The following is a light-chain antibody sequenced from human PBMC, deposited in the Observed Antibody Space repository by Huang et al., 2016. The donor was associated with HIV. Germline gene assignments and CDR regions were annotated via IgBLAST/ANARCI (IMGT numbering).Light chain of an antibody. V-gene: IGKV1-33*01. Sequence: DIQMTQSPSSLSASVGDRVTLTCQASQDISTYLNWYQQKPGNAPKVLIYAASNLETGVPSRFSGSGSGTDFTFTISSLQPGDIATYYCQQYDNLPWTFGQGTKVEIK. CDR3: QQYDNLPWT. CDR1: QDISTY. CDR2: AAS. J-gene: IGKJ1*01.